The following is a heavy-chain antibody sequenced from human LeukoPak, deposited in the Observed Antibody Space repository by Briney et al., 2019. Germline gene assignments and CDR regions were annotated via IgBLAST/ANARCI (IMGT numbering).Heavy chain of an antibody. CDR1: GVSISSYY. V-gene: IGHV4-59*08. Sequence: PSETLSLTCTVSGVSISSYYWSWIRQPPGKGLEWIGYIYYSGSTNYNPSLKSRVTISVDTSKNQFSLKLSSVTAADTAVYYCARHGSYGVLLDYWGQGTLVTVSS. D-gene: IGHD5-18*01. J-gene: IGHJ4*02. CDR3: ARHGSYGVLLDY. CDR2: IYYSGST.